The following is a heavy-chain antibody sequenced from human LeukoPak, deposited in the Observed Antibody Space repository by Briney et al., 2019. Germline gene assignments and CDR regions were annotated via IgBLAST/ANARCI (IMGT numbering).Heavy chain of an antibody. CDR2: ISWNSGSI. V-gene: IGHV3-9*01. CDR3: AKGEKAGCS. D-gene: IGHD2-15*01. J-gene: IGHJ4*02. CDR1: GFTFDGYA. Sequence: GRSLRLSCAASGFTFDGYAMHWVRQAPGKGLEWVSGISWNSGSIVYADSVKGRFTISRDNAKNSLFLQMNSLRTEDTAFYYCAKGEKAGCSWGQGTLVTVSS.